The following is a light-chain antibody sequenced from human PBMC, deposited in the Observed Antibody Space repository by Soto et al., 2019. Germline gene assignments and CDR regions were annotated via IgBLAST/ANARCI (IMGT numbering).Light chain of an antibody. CDR1: QSVSNNY. CDR2: GAS. V-gene: IGKV3-20*01. Sequence: EVVLTQSPGTLSLSPRERATLSCRASQSVSNNYLAWYQHKPGQAPRLLIYGASNRAPGIPDRFSGSGSGPDFTLTISRLEPEDFAVYYCQQYAASPRTFGKGPWRKSN. J-gene: IGKJ1*01. CDR3: QQYAASPRT.